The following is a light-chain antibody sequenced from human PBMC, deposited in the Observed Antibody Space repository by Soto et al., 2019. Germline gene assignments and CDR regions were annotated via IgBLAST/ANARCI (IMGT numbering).Light chain of an antibody. CDR1: SSNIGDNH. CDR2: DTN. V-gene: IGLV1-51*01. Sequence: QSVLTQPPSVSAAPGQRVSISCSGSSSNIGDNHVAWYQHLAGRAPKLLIYDTNKRPSGIPDRFSGSKSGTSATLGITGLQTGDEADYYCGTWDSSLSAVIFGGGTKLTVL. J-gene: IGLJ2*01. CDR3: GTWDSSLSAVI.